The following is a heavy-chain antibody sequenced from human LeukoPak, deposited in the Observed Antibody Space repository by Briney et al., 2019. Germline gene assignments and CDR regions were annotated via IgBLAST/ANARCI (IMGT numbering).Heavy chain of an antibody. V-gene: IGHV4-59*08. CDR3: ARQPRRRITGTAQYFDY. CDR1: GGSISSYY. D-gene: IGHD1-20*01. CDR2: IYYSGST. J-gene: IGHJ4*02. Sequence: SETLSLTCTVSGGSISSYYWSWIRQPPGKGLEWIGYIYYSGSTNYNPSLKSRVTISVDTSKNQFSLKLSSVTAADTAVYYCARQPRRRITGTAQYFDYWGQGTLVTVSS.